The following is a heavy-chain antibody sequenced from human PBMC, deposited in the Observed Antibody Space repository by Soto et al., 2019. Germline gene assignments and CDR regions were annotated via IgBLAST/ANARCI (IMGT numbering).Heavy chain of an antibody. V-gene: IGHV4-59*03. Sequence: QVQLQESGPGLVKPSETLSLTCNVSGGSLRGYYWNWIRQPPGKGLEWIGYLYYSGSTNYNPSLESRVTISVDPSKNQLSLELTSVTAADTAVYYCARGSEDYNGWYSDLWGRGTPVTVSS. CDR3: ARGSEDYNGWYSDL. CDR2: LYYSGST. D-gene: IGHD4-4*01. J-gene: IGHJ2*01. CDR1: GGSLRGYY.